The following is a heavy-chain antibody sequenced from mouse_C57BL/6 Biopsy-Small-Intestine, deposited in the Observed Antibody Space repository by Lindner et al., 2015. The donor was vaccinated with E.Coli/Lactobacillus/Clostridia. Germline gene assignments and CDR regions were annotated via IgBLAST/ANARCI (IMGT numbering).Heavy chain of an antibody. Sequence: SVKVSCKASGYTFTAHFMHWVRQAPGQGLEWMGWINPNNGDINYAQKFQGRVTMTRDTSISTVYMELSRLRSDDTAIYYCARDLDSSGLYGGRHNWFDPWGQGTLVTVSS. CDR3: ARDLDSSGLYGGRHNWFDP. CDR1: GYTFTAHF. CDR2: INPNNGDI. J-gene: IGHJ4*01. D-gene: IGHD4-1*02. V-gene: IGHV1S14*01.